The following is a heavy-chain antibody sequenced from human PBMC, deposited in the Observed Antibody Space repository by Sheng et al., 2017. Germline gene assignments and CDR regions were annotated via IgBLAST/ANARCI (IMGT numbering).Heavy chain of an antibody. Sequence: EVQLLESGGGLVQPGGSLRLSCAASGFTFSSYAMSWVRQAPGKGLEWVANIKQDGSEKYYVDSVKGRFTISRDNAKNSLYLQMNSLRAEDTAVYYCARAIWGRVFDYWGQGTLVTV. V-gene: IGHV3-7*01. D-gene: IGHD3-16*01. J-gene: IGHJ4*02. CDR1: GFTFSSYA. CDR3: ARAIWGRVFDY. CDR2: IKQDGSEK.